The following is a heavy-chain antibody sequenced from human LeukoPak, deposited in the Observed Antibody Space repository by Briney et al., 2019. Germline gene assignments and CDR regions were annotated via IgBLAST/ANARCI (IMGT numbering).Heavy chain of an antibody. CDR2: IIPIFGTA. J-gene: IGHJ4*02. CDR1: GGTFSSYA. CDR3: AREGRDTAAAGTGLEPYFDY. V-gene: IGHV1-69*06. Sequence: ASVKVSCKASGGTFSSYAISWVRQAPGQGLEWMGGIIPIFGTANYAQKFQGRVTITADKSTSTAYMELSSLRSEDTAVYYCAREGRDTAAAGTGLEPYFDYWGQGTLVTVSS. D-gene: IGHD6-13*01.